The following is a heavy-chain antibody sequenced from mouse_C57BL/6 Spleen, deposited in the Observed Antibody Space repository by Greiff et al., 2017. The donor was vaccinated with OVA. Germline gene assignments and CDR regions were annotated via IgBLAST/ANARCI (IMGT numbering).Heavy chain of an antibody. CDR2: IDPSDSYT. V-gene: IGHV1-69*01. CDR1: GYTFTSYW. D-gene: IGHD1-1*01. J-gene: IGHJ2*01. Sequence: QVQLQQPGAELVMPGASVKLSCKASGYTFTSYWMHWVKQRPGQGLEWIGEIDPSDSYTNYNQKFKGKSTLTVDKSSSTAYMQLSSLTSEDSAVYYCARADYYGSPDYWGQGTTLTVSS. CDR3: ARADYYGSPDY.